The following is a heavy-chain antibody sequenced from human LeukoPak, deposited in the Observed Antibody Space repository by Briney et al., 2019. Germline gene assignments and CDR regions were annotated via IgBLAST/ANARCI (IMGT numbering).Heavy chain of an antibody. J-gene: IGHJ6*02. V-gene: IGHV1-3*01. Sequence: ASVKVSCKASGGTFSSYAISWVRQAPGQGLEWMGWINAGNGNTKYSQKFQGRVTITRDTSASTAYMELSSLRSEDTAVYYCARALLLWFGELDYGMDVWGQGTTVTVSS. CDR2: INAGNGNT. CDR3: ARALLLWFGELDYGMDV. CDR1: GGTFSSYA. D-gene: IGHD3-10*01.